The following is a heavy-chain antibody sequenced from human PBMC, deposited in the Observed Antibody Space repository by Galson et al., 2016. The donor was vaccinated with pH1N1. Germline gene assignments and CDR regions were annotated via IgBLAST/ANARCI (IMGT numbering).Heavy chain of an antibody. D-gene: IGHD1-14*01. CDR2: IYSGGST. Sequence: SLRLSCAASGFSVSSNYMNWVRQAPGRGLEWVSVIYSGGSTKYADSVKGRFTLSRDDSKNTVFLQMNSLRAEDTAVYYCARHLTTADYFGMDVWGQGTTVTVSS. CDR3: ARHLTTADYFGMDV. V-gene: IGHV3-53*01. J-gene: IGHJ6*02. CDR1: GFSVSSNY.